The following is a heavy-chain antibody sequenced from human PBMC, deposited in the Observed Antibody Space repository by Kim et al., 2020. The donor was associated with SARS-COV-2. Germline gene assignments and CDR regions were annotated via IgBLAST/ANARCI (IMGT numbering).Heavy chain of an antibody. D-gene: IGHD3-10*01. CDR2: INPNSGGT. V-gene: IGHV1-2*05. J-gene: IGHJ4*02. CDR1: GYTFTGYY. CDR3: ARSGDYGSGSYLGY. Sequence: ASVKVSCKASGYTFTGYYIHWVRQAPGQGLEWMGRINPNSGGTNYAQKFQGRVTMTRDTSINTAYMELSRLTSDDTVIYYCARSGDYGSGSYLGYWGQGTLLTVSS.